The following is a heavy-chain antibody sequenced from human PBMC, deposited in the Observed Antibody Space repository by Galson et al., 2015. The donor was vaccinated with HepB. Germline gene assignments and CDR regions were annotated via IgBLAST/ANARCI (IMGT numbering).Heavy chain of an antibody. CDR2: IKQDGSEK. Sequence: LRLSCAASGFTFSSYWMSWVRQAPGKGLEWVANIKQDGSEKYYVDSVEGRFTISRDNAKNSLYLQMNSLRAEDTAVYYCARGAAYYDILTGYSAYYYYYYMDVWGKGTTVTVSS. J-gene: IGHJ6*03. CDR1: GFTFSSYW. V-gene: IGHV3-7*01. CDR3: ARGAAYYDILTGYSAYYYYYYMDV. D-gene: IGHD3-9*01.